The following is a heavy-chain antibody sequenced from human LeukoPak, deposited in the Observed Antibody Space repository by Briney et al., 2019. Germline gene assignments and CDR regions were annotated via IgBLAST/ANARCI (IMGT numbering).Heavy chain of an antibody. D-gene: IGHD4-23*01. CDR2: INHSGST. J-gene: IGHJ6*03. V-gene: IGHV4-34*01. CDR1: GGSFSGYY. CDR3: ASGHDYGGNTYYYYMDV. Sequence: SETLSLTCAVYGGSFSGYYWSWIRPPPGKGLEWIGEINHSGSTNYNPSLKSRVTISVDTSKNQFSLKLSSVTAADTAVYYCASGHDYGGNTYYYYMDVWGKGTTVTVSS.